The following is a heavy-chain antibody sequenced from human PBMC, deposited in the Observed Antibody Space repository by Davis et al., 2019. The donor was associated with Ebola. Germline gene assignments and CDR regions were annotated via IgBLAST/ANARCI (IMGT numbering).Heavy chain of an antibody. D-gene: IGHD1-26*01. CDR2: IYSGGST. CDR3: ARDLDSGSYYPPG. CDR1: GFTVSSNY. V-gene: IGHV3-66*02. Sequence: PGGSLRLSCAASGFTVSSNYMSWVRQAPGKGLEWVSVIYSGGSTYYADSVKGRFTISRDNSKNTLYLQMNSLRAEDTAVYYCARDLDSGSYYPPGWGQGTLVTVSS. J-gene: IGHJ4*02.